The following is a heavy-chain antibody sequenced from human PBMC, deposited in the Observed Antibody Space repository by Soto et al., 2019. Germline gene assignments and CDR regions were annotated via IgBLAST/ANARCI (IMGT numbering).Heavy chain of an antibody. D-gene: IGHD3-16*01. CDR1: GGFISSGDYY. V-gene: IGHV4-30-4*01. CDR3: AREGAASHSYYYGTDV. Sequence: SETLSLTCTASGGFISSGDYYWSWIRQPPGKGLEWIAYIHNTGSPYYNLSLKSRLTISIDTSKNHFSLRLSSVTAADTAVYFCAREGAASHSYYYGTDVWGQGTTVTVSS. J-gene: IGHJ6*02. CDR2: IHNTGSP.